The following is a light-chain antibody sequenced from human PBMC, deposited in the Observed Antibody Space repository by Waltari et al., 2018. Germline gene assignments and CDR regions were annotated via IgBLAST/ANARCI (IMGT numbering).Light chain of an antibody. CDR1: SSDVGSYNL. V-gene: IGLV2-23*01. CDR2: EGS. Sequence: QSALTQPASVSGSPGQSITISCTGTSSDVGSYNLVSWYQQHPGKAPKLMIYEGSKRPSGVSNRFSGSKSGNTASLTISGLQAEDEADYYCCSYAGSNTWVFGEGTKLTVL. J-gene: IGLJ3*02. CDR3: CSYAGSNTWV.